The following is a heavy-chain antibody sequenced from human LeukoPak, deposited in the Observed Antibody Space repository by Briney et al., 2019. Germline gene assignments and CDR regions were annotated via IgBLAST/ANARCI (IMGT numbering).Heavy chain of an antibody. Sequence: GASVKVSCKASGYTFTSYGISWVRQAPGQGLEWMGWISAYNGNTNYAQKLQGRVTMTTDTSTSTAYMELRSLRSDDTAVYYCARSYCSSTSCYWGYYYGMDVWGQGTTVTVSS. CDR1: GYTFTSYG. CDR3: ARSYCSSTSCYWGYYYGMDV. D-gene: IGHD2-2*01. V-gene: IGHV1-18*01. CDR2: ISAYNGNT. J-gene: IGHJ6*02.